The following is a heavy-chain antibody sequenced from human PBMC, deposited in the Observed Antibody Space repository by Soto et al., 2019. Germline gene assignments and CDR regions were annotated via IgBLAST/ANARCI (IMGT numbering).Heavy chain of an antibody. V-gene: IGHV1-69*01. CDR3: ARSQGSSTSLEIYYYYYYGMDV. D-gene: IGHD2-2*01. J-gene: IGHJ6*02. CDR1: GGTFSSYA. Sequence: QVQLVQSGAEVKKPGSSVKVSCKASGGTFSSYAISWVRQAPGQGLEWMGGIIPISDTTNYAQKFQGRVTITAGEFTSTAYMELSSLRSEDTAVYYCARSQGSSTSLEIYYYYYYGMDVWGQGTTVTVSS. CDR2: IIPISDTT.